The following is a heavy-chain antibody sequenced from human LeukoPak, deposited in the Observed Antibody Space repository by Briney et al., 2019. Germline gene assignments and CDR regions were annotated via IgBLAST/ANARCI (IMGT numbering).Heavy chain of an antibody. CDR1: GGTFSSYA. CDR3: ARPAIDRGWFDP. Sequence: GSSVKVSCKASGGTFSSYAISWVRQAPGQGLEWMGGIIPIFGTANYAQKFQGRVTITADKSTSTAYMELSSLTSEDTAVYYCARPAIDRGWFDPWGQGTLVTVSS. D-gene: IGHD3-22*01. V-gene: IGHV1-69*06. CDR2: IIPIFGTA. J-gene: IGHJ5*02.